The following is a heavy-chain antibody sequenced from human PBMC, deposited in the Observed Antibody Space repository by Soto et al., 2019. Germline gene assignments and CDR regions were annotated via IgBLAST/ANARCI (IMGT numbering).Heavy chain of an antibody. CDR1: GFSLSTSGVG. CDR3: ARWMKMTTVTTYAFDI. Sequence: PTLVNPTQTLTLTCTFSGFSLSTSGVGVGWIRQPPGKALEWLALIYWDDDKRYSPSLKSRLTITKDTSKNQVVLTMTNMDPVDTATYYCARWMKMTTVTTYAFDIWGQGTMVTVSS. J-gene: IGHJ3*02. D-gene: IGHD4-17*01. V-gene: IGHV2-5*02. CDR2: IYWDDDK.